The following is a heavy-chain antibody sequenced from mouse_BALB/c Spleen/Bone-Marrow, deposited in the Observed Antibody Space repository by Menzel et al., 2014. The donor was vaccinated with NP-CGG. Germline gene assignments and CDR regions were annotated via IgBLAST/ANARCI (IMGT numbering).Heavy chain of an antibody. CDR2: IRNKAYGYTT. CDR1: GFTFTDYY. CDR3: ARDMGGLLFYS. J-gene: IGHJ2*01. Sequence: VQLQQSGGGLVQPGGSLRLSCATSGFTFTDYYMNWVRQPPGKALEWLAFIRNKAYGYTTEYSASVKGRFTISRDNSQNILYLQMNTLRAEDSATYDCARDMGGLLFYSWGQGTTLSVSS. V-gene: IGHV7-3*02. D-gene: IGHD1-1*01.